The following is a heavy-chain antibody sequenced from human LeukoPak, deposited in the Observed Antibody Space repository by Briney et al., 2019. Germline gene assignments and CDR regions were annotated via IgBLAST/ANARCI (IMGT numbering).Heavy chain of an antibody. V-gene: IGHV4-34*01. Sequence: SETLSLTCAVYGGSFSGYYWSWIRQPPGKGPEWIGEINHSGSTNYNPSLKSRVTISVDTSKNQFSLKLSSVTAADTAVYYCARGGCSSTSCYSLSYYFDYWGQGTLVTVSS. CDR3: ARGGCSSTSCYSLSYYFDY. J-gene: IGHJ4*02. CDR1: GGSFSGYY. D-gene: IGHD2-2*02. CDR2: INHSGST.